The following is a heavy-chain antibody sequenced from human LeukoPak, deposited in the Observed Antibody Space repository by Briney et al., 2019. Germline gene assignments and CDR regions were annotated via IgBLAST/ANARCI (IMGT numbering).Heavy chain of an antibody. D-gene: IGHD1-26*01. Sequence: GGSLRLSCAASGFTVSSNYMSWVRQAPGKGLEWVSIIYSGGSTFYADSVKGRFTISRDNSKNTLYLQMNSLRAEDTAVYCCARGGSYLSAFDIWGQGTMVTVSS. V-gene: IGHV3-53*01. CDR3: ARGGSYLSAFDI. J-gene: IGHJ3*02. CDR2: IYSGGST. CDR1: GFTVSSNY.